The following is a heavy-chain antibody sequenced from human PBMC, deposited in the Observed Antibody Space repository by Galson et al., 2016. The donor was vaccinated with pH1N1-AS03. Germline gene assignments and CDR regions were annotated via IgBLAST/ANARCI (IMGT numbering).Heavy chain of an antibody. CDR2: VYHTGST. D-gene: IGHD2-8*01. V-gene: IGHV4-59*01. CDR1: GDSIGNYY. CDR3: ARGWSAFDI. Sequence: SETLSLTCTVSGDSIGNYYWSWIRQPPGKGLEWIGYVYHTGSTSYNPSLKSRVTISVDTSNNQLFLRLNSVTAADTAVYYCARGWSAFDIWGQGTMVTVSS. J-gene: IGHJ3*02.